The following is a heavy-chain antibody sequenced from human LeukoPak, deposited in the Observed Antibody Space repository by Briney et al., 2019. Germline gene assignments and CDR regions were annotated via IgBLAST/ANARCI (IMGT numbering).Heavy chain of an antibody. CDR3: ARVRFGQGLDY. J-gene: IGHJ4*02. Sequence: KTSETLSLTCSVFGGSISSTNYYWGWIRQPPGKGLEWIGSMYYSGSTSYNPSLKSRVTISVDTSKNQFSLKLSSVTAADTAVYYCARVRFGQGLDYWGQGTLVTVSS. CDR1: GGSISSTNYY. D-gene: IGHD3-10*01. CDR2: MYYSGST. V-gene: IGHV4-39*07.